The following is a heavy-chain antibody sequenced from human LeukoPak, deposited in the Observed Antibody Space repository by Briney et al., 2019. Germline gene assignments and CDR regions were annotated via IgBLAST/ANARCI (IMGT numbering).Heavy chain of an antibody. V-gene: IGHV3-21*01. CDR3: ARINDYGGNTPDY. D-gene: IGHD4-23*01. CDR2: ISSSSSYI. CDR1: GFTFSDYY. J-gene: IGHJ4*02. Sequence: GGSLRLSCAASGFTFSDYYMNWVRQAPGKGLEWVSSISSSSSYIYYADSMKGRFTISRDNAKNSLYLQMNSLRAEDTAVYYCARINDYGGNTPDYWGQGTLVTVSS.